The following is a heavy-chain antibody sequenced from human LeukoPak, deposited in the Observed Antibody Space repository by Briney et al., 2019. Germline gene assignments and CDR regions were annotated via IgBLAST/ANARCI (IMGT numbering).Heavy chain of an antibody. CDR3: ARDGYDSSGYYSPPSFAFDI. CDR2: INSDGSIT. D-gene: IGHD3-22*01. Sequence: PGGSLRLSCAASGFTFTTYWMHWVRQAPGKGLVWVSHINSDGSITSYADSVKGRFTISRDNSKNTLYLQMNSLRAEDTAVYYCARDGYDSSGYYSPPSFAFDIWGQGTMVTVSS. J-gene: IGHJ3*02. CDR1: GFTFTTYW. V-gene: IGHV3-74*01.